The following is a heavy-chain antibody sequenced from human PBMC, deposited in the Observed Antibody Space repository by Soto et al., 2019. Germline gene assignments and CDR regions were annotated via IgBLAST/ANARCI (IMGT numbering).Heavy chain of an antibody. Sequence: SETLSLTCIVSGVTISSHYWSWIRQPPGKGLEWIGSIYYSGSTNYNPSLKSRVTISVDTSKNQFSLKLNSVTAADTAVYYRARYYGSGSNDAFEIWGQGTMVTVSS. D-gene: IGHD3-10*01. CDR1: GVTISSHY. V-gene: IGHV4-59*11. CDR2: IYYSGST. CDR3: ARYYGSGSNDAFEI. J-gene: IGHJ3*02.